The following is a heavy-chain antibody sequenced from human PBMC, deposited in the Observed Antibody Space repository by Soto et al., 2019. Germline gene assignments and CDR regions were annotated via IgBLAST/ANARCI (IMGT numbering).Heavy chain of an antibody. CDR3: ARLEGLATISYYFDF. Sequence: QLQLQESGPGLVKPSETLSLTCSVSGDSINSDKYYWGWIRQPPGKGLEWIGSIYYRGNTYYNPSLQTRVTISLDKSKSQFSLKVNSVTAADSAMYFCARLEGLATISYYFDFWGQGALVTVSS. CDR1: GDSINSDKYY. D-gene: IGHD3-9*01. CDR2: IYYRGNT. V-gene: IGHV4-39*01. J-gene: IGHJ4*02.